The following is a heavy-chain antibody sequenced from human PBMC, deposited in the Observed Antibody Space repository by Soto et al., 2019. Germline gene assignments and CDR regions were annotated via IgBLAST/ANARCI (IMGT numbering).Heavy chain of an antibody. Sequence: GGSLRLSCAASGFTFSSYAMSWVRQAPGKGLEWVSAISGSGGSTYYADSVKGRFTISRDNSKNTLYLQMNSLRAEDTAVYYCAKDHPHYYDSSGYYRYWGQGTLVTVSS. CDR1: GFTFSSYA. CDR3: AKDHPHYYDSSGYYRY. V-gene: IGHV3-23*01. CDR2: ISGSGGST. D-gene: IGHD3-22*01. J-gene: IGHJ4*02.